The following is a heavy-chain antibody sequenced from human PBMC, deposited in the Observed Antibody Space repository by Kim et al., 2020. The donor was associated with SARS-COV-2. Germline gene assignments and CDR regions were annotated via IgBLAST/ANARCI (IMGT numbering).Heavy chain of an antibody. D-gene: IGHD3-10*01. V-gene: IGHV4-34*01. Sequence: RKSRVTISVDTSKNQFSLKLSSVTAADTAVYYCARVKAGGYYYYYYGMDVWGQGTTVTVSS. CDR3: ARVKAGGYYYYYYGMDV. J-gene: IGHJ6*02.